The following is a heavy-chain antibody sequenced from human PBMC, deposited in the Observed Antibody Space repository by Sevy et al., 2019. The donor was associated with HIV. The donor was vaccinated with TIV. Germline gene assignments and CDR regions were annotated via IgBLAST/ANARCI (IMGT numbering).Heavy chain of an antibody. CDR2: IYTSGST. V-gene: IGHV4-61*02. J-gene: IGHJ3*02. D-gene: IGHD2-15*01. CDR1: GGSISSGSYY. Sequence: SETLSLTCTVSGGSISSGSYYWSWIRQPAGKGLEWIGRIYTSGSTNYNPSLKSRVTISVDTSKNQFSLKLSSVTAADTAVYYCAREGYCSGGSYYRDAFDIWGQGTMVTVSS. CDR3: AREGYCSGGSYYRDAFDI.